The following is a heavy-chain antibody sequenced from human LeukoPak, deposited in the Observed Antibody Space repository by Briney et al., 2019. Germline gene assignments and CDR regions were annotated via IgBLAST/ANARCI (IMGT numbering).Heavy chain of an antibody. D-gene: IGHD6-13*01. Sequence: PGGSLRLSCAASGFTFSSYWMHWVRQAPGKGLVWVSGTNTDGSSTMYADSVKGRFTISRDNTKNSLYLQMNSLRAEDTAVYYCARGLTIAAAEVFDYWGQGTLVTVSS. V-gene: IGHV3-74*03. CDR3: ARGLTIAAAEVFDY. CDR1: GFTFSSYW. CDR2: TNTDGSST. J-gene: IGHJ4*02.